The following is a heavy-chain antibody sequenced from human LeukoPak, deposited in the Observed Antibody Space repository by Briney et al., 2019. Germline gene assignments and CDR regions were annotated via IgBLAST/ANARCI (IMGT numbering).Heavy chain of an antibody. V-gene: IGHV3-7*01. CDR1: GFTFYECW. J-gene: IGHJ4*02. D-gene: IGHD3-10*01. CDR3: AREGYYGSGSPPSLYFDY. CDR2: VNQDGSTK. Sequence: GGSLRLSCAASGFTFYECWLSWVRQAPGKGLEWVANVNQDGSTKLYVDSVKGRFTISRDNAKKSLYLQMNSLRPEDTAIYYCAREGYYGSGSPPSLYFDYWGQGTLVTVSS.